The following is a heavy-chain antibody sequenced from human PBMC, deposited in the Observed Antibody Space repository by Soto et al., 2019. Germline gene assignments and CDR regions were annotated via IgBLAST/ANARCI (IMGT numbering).Heavy chain of an antibody. V-gene: IGHV3-7*01. J-gene: IGHJ4*02. CDR3: AREKKSYVEPTMGSTFDY. CDR1: GFSFSNYW. CDR2: IKQDGSER. Sequence: EVQLVESGGGLVQPGGSLRLACAASGFSFSNYWMSWVRQAPGKGMEWVANIKQDGSERYYVDSVKGRFTISRDSAKNSLYLQMNSLRAEDTAVYFCAREKKSYVEPTMGSTFDYWGQGTLVTVSS. D-gene: IGHD3-10*01.